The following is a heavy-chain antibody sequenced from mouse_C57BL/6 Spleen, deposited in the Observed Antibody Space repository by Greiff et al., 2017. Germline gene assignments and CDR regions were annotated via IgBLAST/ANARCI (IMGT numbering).Heavy chain of an antibody. CDR1: GFTFTDYY. D-gene: IGHD2-4*01. Sequence: EVMLVESGGGLVQPGGSLSLSCAASGFTFTDYYMSWVRQPPGKALEWLGFIRNKANGYTTEYSASVKGRFTISRDNSQSILYLQMNALRAEDSATYYCASIYYDYEFAYWGQGTLVTVSA. CDR2: IRNKANGYTT. V-gene: IGHV7-3*01. CDR3: ASIYYDYEFAY. J-gene: IGHJ3*01.